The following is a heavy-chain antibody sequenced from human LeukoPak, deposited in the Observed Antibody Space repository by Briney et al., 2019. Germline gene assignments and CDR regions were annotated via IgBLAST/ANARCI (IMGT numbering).Heavy chain of an antibody. V-gene: IGHV3-30*04. D-gene: IGHD3-16*01. CDR1: GFTFSSYA. CDR3: ARVLPMKLRLGEFYY. J-gene: IGHJ4*02. CDR2: ISYDGSNK. Sequence: GRSLRLSCAASGFTFSSYAMHRVRQAPGKGLEWVAVISYDGSNKYYADSVKGRFTISRDNSKNTLYLQMNSLRAEDTAVYYCARVLPMKLRLGEFYYWGQGTLVTVSS.